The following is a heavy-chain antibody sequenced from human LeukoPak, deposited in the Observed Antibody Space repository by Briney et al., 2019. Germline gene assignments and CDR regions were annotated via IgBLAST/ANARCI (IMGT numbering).Heavy chain of an antibody. D-gene: IGHD3-10*01. CDR1: GGSISSGDYY. V-gene: IGHV4-61*08. Sequence: SETLSLTCTVSGGSISSGDYYWSWIRQPPGKGLEWIGYIYYSGSTNYNPSLKSRVTISVDTSKNQFSLKLSSVTAADTAVYYCARDGGPLLWFGESPRYGMDVWGQGTTVTVSS. CDR3: ARDGGPLLWFGESPRYGMDV. J-gene: IGHJ6*02. CDR2: IYYSGST.